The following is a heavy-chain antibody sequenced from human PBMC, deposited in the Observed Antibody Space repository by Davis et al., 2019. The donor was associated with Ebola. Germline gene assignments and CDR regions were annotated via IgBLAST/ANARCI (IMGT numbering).Heavy chain of an antibody. J-gene: IGHJ4*02. CDR2: IYYSGST. CDR1: GGSISSSSYY. CDR3: ARAGYYYDSSGSEAYYFDY. V-gene: IGHV4-61*05. Sequence: SETLSLTCTVSGGSISSSSYYWSWIRQPPGKGLEWTGYIYYSGSTNYNPSLKSRVTISVDTSKNQFSLKLSSVTAADTAVYYCARAGYYYDSSGSEAYYFDYWGQGTLVTVSS. D-gene: IGHD3-22*01.